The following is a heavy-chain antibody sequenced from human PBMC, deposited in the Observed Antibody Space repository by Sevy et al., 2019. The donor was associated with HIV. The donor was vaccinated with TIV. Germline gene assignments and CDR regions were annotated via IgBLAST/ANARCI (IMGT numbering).Heavy chain of an antibody. Sequence: GGSLRLSCAASGFSFSNYWMSWVRQAPGKGREWVANIKGDGREKYYLASVKGRFTISRDNAKTSLFLQMNSLRGEDTVVYYCARDCSSASCLWGMDVWGQGTTVTVSS. CDR2: IKGDGREK. CDR3: ARDCSSASCLWGMDV. D-gene: IGHD2-2*01. V-gene: IGHV3-7*03. CDR1: GFSFSNYW. J-gene: IGHJ6*02.